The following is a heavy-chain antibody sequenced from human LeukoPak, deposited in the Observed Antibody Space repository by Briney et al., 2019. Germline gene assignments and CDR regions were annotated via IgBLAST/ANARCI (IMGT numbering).Heavy chain of an antibody. J-gene: IGHJ6*03. CDR1: GASISGYY. CDR2: INHSGST. Sequence: PSETLSLTCTVSGASISGYYWSWIRQPPGKGLEWIGEINHSGSTNYNPSLKSRVTISVDTSKNQFSLKLSSVTAADTAVYYCARLGYCSSTSCLTTYYYYYYYMDVWGKGTTVTVSS. CDR3: ARLGYCSSTSCLTTYYYYYYYMDV. D-gene: IGHD2-2*01. V-gene: IGHV4-34*01.